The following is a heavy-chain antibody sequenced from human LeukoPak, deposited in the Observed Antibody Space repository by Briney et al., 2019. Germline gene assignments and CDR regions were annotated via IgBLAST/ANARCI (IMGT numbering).Heavy chain of an antibody. V-gene: IGHV1-18*01. Sequence: GASVTVSCKASGYTFTNYGISWVRQAPGQGLEWMGWISAYNGNTNYAQKLEGRVTMTTDTSTSTAYMELRSLRSDDTAVYYCARDRVAAAGTDFQHWGQGSLVTVSS. CDR2: ISAYNGNT. CDR3: ARDRVAAAGTDFQH. CDR1: GYTFTNYG. J-gene: IGHJ1*01. D-gene: IGHD6-13*01.